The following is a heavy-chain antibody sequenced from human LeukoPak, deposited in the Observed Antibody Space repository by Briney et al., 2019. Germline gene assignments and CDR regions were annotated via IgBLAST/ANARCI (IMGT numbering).Heavy chain of an antibody. J-gene: IGHJ6*03. D-gene: IGHD1-1*01. V-gene: IGHV3-23*01. Sequence: GGSLRLSCAASGFTFNSYAMSWVRQAPGKGLEWVSPISGSGGSTYYADSVKGRFTISRDNSKNTLYLQMSSLRAEDTAVYYCAKGGTHWPTGYYYMDVWGKGTTVTVSS. CDR2: ISGSGGST. CDR1: GFTFNSYA. CDR3: AKGGTHWPTGYYYMDV.